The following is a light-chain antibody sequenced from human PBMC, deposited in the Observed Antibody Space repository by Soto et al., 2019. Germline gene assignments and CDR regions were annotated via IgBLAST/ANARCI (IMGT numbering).Light chain of an antibody. V-gene: IGKV1-5*03. CDR2: KAS. J-gene: IGKJ3*01. Sequence: DIPMTQSPSTLSASVGDRVTITCRASESISSWLAWYQQKPGKAPKLLIYKASSLESGVPSRFSGSGSGTEFTLTISSLQPDDFATYYCQQYNSCPFTFGPGTKVDIK. CDR3: QQYNSCPFT. CDR1: ESISSW.